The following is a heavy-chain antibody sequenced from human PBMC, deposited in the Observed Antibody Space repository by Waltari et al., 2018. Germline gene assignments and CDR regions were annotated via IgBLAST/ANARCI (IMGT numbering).Heavy chain of an antibody. CDR3: ARICSSTSCYGRYFQH. CDR1: GGSISSGDYY. J-gene: IGHJ1*01. Sequence: QVQLQESRPGLVKPSQTLSLTCTVSGGSISSGDYYWSWIRQPPGKGLEWLGYIYYSRSTYYNPSLKSRVTISVDTSKNQFSLKLSSVTAADTAVYYCARICSSTSCYGRYFQHWGQGTLVTVSS. V-gene: IGHV4-30-4*08. D-gene: IGHD2-2*01. CDR2: IYYSRST.